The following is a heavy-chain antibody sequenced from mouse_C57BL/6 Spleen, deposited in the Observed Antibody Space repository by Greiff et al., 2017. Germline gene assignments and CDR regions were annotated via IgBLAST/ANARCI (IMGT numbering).Heavy chain of an antibody. J-gene: IGHJ2*01. Sequence: EVQLQQSGAELVRPGASVKLSCTASGFNIKDYYMHWVKQRPEQGLEWIGRIDPEDGDTAYAPKFQGKANMTADTSSNTAYLQLSSLTSEDAAVYYCTQYYYGSRDYWGQGTTLTVSS. CDR2: IDPEDGDT. CDR3: TQYYYGSRDY. D-gene: IGHD1-1*01. V-gene: IGHV14-1*01. CDR1: GFNIKDYY.